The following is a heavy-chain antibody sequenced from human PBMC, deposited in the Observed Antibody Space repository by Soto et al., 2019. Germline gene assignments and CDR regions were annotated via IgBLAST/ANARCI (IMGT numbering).Heavy chain of an antibody. CDR2: ISGSGGST. J-gene: IGHJ5*02. CDR3: AKAISISYNWFDP. V-gene: IGHV3-23*01. CDR1: GFTFISHS. D-gene: IGHD3-9*01. Sequence: GSLRLSCAASGFTFISHSMSWVRQAPGKGLEWVSAISGSGGSTYYADSVKGRFTISRDNSKNTLYLQMNSLRAEDTAVYYCAKAISISYNWFDPWGQGTLVTVSS.